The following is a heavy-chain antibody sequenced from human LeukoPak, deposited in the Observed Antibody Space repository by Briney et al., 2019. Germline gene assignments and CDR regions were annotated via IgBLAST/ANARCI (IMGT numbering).Heavy chain of an antibody. Sequence: GGSLRLSCAASGFTVSSNYMSWVRQAPGKGLEWVSVIYSGGSIYYEDSVKGRFTISRDSSTNTLYLQMNSLRAEDTAVYYCASTLYYYGSGSYYDCWGQGTLVTVSS. CDR3: ASTLYYYGSGSYYDC. D-gene: IGHD3-10*01. CDR1: GFTVSSNY. J-gene: IGHJ4*02. V-gene: IGHV3-53*01. CDR2: IYSGGSI.